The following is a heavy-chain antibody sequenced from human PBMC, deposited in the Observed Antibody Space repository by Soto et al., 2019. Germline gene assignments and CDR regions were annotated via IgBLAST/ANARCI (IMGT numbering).Heavy chain of an antibody. CDR2: IIPIFGTA. Sequence: EASVKVSCKASGGTFSSYAISWVRQAPGQGLEWMGGIIPIFGTANYAQKFQGRVTITADESTSTAYMELSSLRSEDTAVYYCARERVLVHGGTHYYYGMDVWGQGTTVTVSS. D-gene: IGHD2-15*01. V-gene: IGHV1-69*01. CDR1: GGTFSSYA. J-gene: IGHJ6*02. CDR3: ARERVLVHGGTHYYYGMDV.